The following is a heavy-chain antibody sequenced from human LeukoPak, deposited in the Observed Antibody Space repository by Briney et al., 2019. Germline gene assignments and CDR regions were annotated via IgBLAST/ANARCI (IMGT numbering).Heavy chain of an antibody. CDR1: GYTFTSYG. Sequence: ASVKVSCKASGYTFTSYGISWVRQAPGQGLEWRAWISAYNGNTNYAQKLQGRVTMTTDTSTSTAYMEQRSLRAQDTDGYYCARVGPGREAAWGQGTLVTVSS. CDR2: ISAYNGNT. CDR3: ARVGPGREAA. J-gene: IGHJ5*02. V-gene: IGHV1-18*01. D-gene: IGHD1-14*01.